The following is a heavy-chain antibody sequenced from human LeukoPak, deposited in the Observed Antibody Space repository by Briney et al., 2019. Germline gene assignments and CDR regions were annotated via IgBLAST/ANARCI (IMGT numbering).Heavy chain of an antibody. Sequence: SETLSLTYTVSGGSTSSSNYYWGWIRQPPGKGLEWIGGIHYSGNTYYNPSLKSRVTISIDTSKNQFSLKLSSVTAADTAVYCCARLGAGPTYYDFWSGYSSFYFDYWGQGTLVTVSS. D-gene: IGHD3-3*01. CDR2: IHYSGNT. CDR3: ARLGAGPTYYDFWSGYSSFYFDY. V-gene: IGHV4-39*01. J-gene: IGHJ4*02. CDR1: GGSTSSSNYY.